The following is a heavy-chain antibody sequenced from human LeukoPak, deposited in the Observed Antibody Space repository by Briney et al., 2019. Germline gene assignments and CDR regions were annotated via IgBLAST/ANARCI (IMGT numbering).Heavy chain of an antibody. CDR1: GGSISSGGYY. CDR3: ARISSSSWYYFDN. D-gene: IGHD6-13*01. J-gene: IGHJ4*02. V-gene: IGHV4-61*08. Sequence: SSETLSLTCTVSGGSISSGGYYWSWIRQRPEKGLEWIVYIYYSGSTNYNPSLKSRITMSEDTSKNQFSLKLASVTAADTAVYYCARISSSSWYYFDNWGQGTLVSVSS. CDR2: IYYSGST.